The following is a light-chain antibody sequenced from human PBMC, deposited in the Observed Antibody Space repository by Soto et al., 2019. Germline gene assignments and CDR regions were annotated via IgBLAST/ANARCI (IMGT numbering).Light chain of an antibody. CDR1: QSVSSY. J-gene: IGKJ1*01. V-gene: IGKV3-11*01. CDR3: QQYNIWPQT. CDR2: DAS. Sequence: EIVLTQSPATLSLSPLEIATLSFRASQSVSSYLAWYQQKPGQAPRLLIYDASNRATGIPARFSGSGSGTDFTLTISSLQSEDFAVYFCQQYNIWPQTFGQGTKVDIK.